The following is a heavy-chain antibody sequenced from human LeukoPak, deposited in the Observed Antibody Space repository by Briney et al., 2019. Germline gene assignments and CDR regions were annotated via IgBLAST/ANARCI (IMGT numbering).Heavy chain of an antibody. CDR2: ISSSSSYM. CDR1: GFTFTSYS. Sequence: PGGSLRLSCAASGFTFTSYSMNWVRQAPGKGLEWVSSISSSSSYMYYADSVKGRFTISRDNAKNSLYLQRNSLRAEDTAVYYCARELYGDYAGDYWGQGTLVTVSS. CDR3: ARELYGDYAGDY. D-gene: IGHD4-17*01. J-gene: IGHJ4*02. V-gene: IGHV3-21*01.